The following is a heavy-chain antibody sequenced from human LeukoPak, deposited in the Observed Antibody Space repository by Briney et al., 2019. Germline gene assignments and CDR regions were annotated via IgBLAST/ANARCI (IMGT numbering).Heavy chain of an antibody. CDR2: IYYSGST. CDR3: ARRAAYYDFWSGYYRGSWFDP. Sequence: SETLSLTCTVSGGSISSYYWSWIRQPTGKGLEWIGYIYYSGSTNYNPSLKSRVTISVDTSKNQFSLKLSSVTAADTAVYYCARRAAYYDFWSGYYRGSWFDPWGQGTLVTVSS. J-gene: IGHJ5*02. V-gene: IGHV4-59*12. D-gene: IGHD3-3*01. CDR1: GGSISSYY.